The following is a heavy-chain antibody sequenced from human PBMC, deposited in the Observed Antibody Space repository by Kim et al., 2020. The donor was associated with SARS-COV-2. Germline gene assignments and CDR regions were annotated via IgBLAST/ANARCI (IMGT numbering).Heavy chain of an antibody. CDR3: ARSLRGLITIFGA. V-gene: IGHV4-34*01. D-gene: IGHD3-9*01. Sequence: SETLSLTCAVYGGSFSGYYWSWIRQPPGKGLEWIGEINHSGSTNYNPSLKSRVTISVDTSKNQFSLKLSSVTAADTAVYYCARSLRGLITIFGALGQGT. J-gene: IGHJ5*02. CDR2: INHSGST. CDR1: GGSFSGYY.